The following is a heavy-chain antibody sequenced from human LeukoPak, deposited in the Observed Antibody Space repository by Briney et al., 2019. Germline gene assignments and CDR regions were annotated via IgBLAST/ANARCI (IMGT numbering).Heavy chain of an antibody. Sequence: GGSLRLSCAASGLIVSNYWMSWVRQAPGKGLEWVANIKQDGSEKYYVDSVKGRFTISRDNSKNTLYLQMNSLRAEDTAVYYCARDLSLEFDYWGQGTLVTVSS. D-gene: IGHD3-3*01. CDR3: ARDLSLEFDY. CDR2: IKQDGSEK. J-gene: IGHJ4*02. V-gene: IGHV3-7*01. CDR1: GLIVSNYW.